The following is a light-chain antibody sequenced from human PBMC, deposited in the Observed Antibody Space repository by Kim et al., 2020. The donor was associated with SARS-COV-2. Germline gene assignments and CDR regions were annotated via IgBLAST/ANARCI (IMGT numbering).Light chain of an antibody. Sequence: DIQMTQSPSTLSASAGDRITITCRASQSISTWLAWYQHKPGKAPKLLIYKASSLQSGVPSRFSGSGSGTDFTLTVSSLQPDDFGTYYCQQYDTYPWTFGQGTKVDIK. V-gene: IGKV1-5*03. J-gene: IGKJ1*01. CDR3: QQYDTYPWT. CDR1: QSISTW. CDR2: KAS.